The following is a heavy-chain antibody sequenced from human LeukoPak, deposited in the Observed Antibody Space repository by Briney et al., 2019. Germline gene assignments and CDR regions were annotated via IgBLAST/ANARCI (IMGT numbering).Heavy chain of an antibody. J-gene: IGHJ6*03. CDR1: GFTFSSYS. D-gene: IGHD6-6*01. V-gene: IGHV3-48*01. CDR3: ARDPSCSYSSSPCYYYMDV. Sequence: GGSLRLSCAASGFTFSSYSMNWVRQAPGKGLEWVSYISSSSSTIYYADSVKGRFTISRDNAKNSLYLQMNSLRAEDTAVYYCARDPSCSYSSSPCYYYMDVWGKGTTVTVSS. CDR2: ISSSSSTI.